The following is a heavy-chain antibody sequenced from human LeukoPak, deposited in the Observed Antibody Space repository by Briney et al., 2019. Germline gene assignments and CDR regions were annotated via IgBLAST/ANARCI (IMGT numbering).Heavy chain of an antibody. CDR1: GFTFSSYA. CDR2: ISCSGGST. D-gene: IGHD6-13*01. CDR3: AKEGYSSSWYPNWFDP. V-gene: IGHV3-23*01. Sequence: GGSLRLSCAASGFTFSSYAMSWVRQAPGKGLEWVSAISCSGGSTYYADSVKGRFTISRDNSKNTLYLQMNSLRAEDTAVYYCAKEGYSSSWYPNWFDPWGQGTLVTVSS. J-gene: IGHJ5*02.